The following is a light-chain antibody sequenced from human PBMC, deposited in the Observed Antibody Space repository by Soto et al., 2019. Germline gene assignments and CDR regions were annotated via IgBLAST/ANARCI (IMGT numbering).Light chain of an antibody. Sequence: QSVVTQPPSVSAAPGQRVTISCSGSSSNIGTYSVSWYQQLPGTAPRLLIFDNNERPSGIPDRFSGSKSGTSATLGVTGLQTGDEADYYCGAWDSSLSGVVFGGGTKLTVL. CDR1: SSNIGTYS. CDR3: GAWDSSLSGVV. CDR2: DNN. V-gene: IGLV1-51*01. J-gene: IGLJ2*01.